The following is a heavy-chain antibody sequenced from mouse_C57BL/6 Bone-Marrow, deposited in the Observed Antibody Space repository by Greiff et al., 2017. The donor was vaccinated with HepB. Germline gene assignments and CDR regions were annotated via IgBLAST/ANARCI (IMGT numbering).Heavy chain of an antibody. D-gene: IGHD1-1*01. Sequence: EVQLQESGGGLVQPGGSLKLSCAASGFTFSDYGMAWVRQAPRKGPEWVAFISNLAYSIYYADTVTGRFTISGENAKNTLYLERSSLRSEDTAMYYCARLPHDYGSTMDYWGQGTSVTVSS. J-gene: IGHJ4*01. V-gene: IGHV5-15*01. CDR3: ARLPHDYGSTMDY. CDR2: ISNLAYSI. CDR1: GFTFSDYG.